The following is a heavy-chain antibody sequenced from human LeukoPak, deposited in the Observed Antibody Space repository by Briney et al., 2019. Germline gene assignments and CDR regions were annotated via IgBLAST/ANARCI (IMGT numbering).Heavy chain of an antibody. J-gene: IGHJ6*02. CDR3: ASRYCSGGSCYCRGICGYYYYYGMDV. V-gene: IGHV4-61*01. CDR1: GGSVSSGSYY. CDR2: IYYSGST. Sequence: PSETLSLTCTVSGGSVSSGSYYWSWIRQPPGKGLEWIGYIYYSGSTNYNPSLKSRVTISVDASKNQFSLKLSSVTAADTAVYYCASRYCSGGSCYCRGICGYYYYYGMDVWGQGTTVTVSS. D-gene: IGHD2-15*01.